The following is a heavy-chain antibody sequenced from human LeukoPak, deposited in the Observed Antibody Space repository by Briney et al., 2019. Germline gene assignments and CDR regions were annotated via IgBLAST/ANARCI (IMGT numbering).Heavy chain of an antibody. CDR1: DDSISTPFYY. Sequence: SETLSLTCTVSDDSISTPFYYWGWIRQPPGKGLEWIGSIYNSVSTFYNPSLKSRVTISIDTSRNHFSLRPTPVNVADTAVYYCARNSSSGWFDFWGQGILVTVSS. V-gene: IGHV4-39*02. CDR3: ARNSSSGWFDF. D-gene: IGHD6-19*01. CDR2: IYNSVST. J-gene: IGHJ4*02.